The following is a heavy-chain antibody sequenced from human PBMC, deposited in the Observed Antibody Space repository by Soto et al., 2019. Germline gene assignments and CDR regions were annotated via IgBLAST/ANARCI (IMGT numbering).Heavy chain of an antibody. J-gene: IGHJ4*02. CDR2: VYYTGST. D-gene: IGHD1-26*01. V-gene: IGHV4-30-2*01. CDR1: DDSLRSGVYS. Sequence: SETLSLTCAVSDDSLRSGVYSWTWIRQPPGGGLEWIGYVYYTGSTYYNPSLKSRVTMSVDRSKNQISLKLSSVTAADTAVYYCARTPLLWGQGTLVTVSS. CDR3: ARTPLL.